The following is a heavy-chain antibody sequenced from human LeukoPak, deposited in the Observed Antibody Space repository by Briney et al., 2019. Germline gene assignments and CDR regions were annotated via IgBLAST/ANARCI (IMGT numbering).Heavy chain of an antibody. D-gene: IGHD5-18*01. CDR1: FGSISSYY. CDR3: ARAVGYSYGDDAFDI. Sequence: SETLSLTCTVSFGSISSYYWSWIRQPPGKGLEWIGYIFYGGSTNYNPSLKSRVTISVDTSKNQFSLKLSSVTAADTAVYYCARAVGYSYGDDAFDIWGQGTMVTVSS. CDR2: IFYGGST. J-gene: IGHJ3*02. V-gene: IGHV4-59*01.